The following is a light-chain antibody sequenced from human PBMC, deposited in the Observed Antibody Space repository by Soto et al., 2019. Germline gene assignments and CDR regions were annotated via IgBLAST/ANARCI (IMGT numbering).Light chain of an antibody. Sequence: EIVLTQSPGTLSLSPGERATLSCRASQSVSSSYLAWYQQKPGQAPRLFIYGASIRATGIPDRFSGSGSGSDFTLTISRLQPEDFAVYYCQQYGSSVTFGGGTKVEIK. V-gene: IGKV3-20*01. CDR2: GAS. CDR1: QSVSSSY. J-gene: IGKJ4*01. CDR3: QQYGSSVT.